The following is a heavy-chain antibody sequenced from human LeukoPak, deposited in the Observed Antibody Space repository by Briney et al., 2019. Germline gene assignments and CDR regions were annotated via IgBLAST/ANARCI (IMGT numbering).Heavy chain of an antibody. J-gene: IGHJ4*02. CDR2: ISTYNDNT. CDR1: GXXFTXFS. CDR3: ATGVDYYFDY. V-gene: IGHV1-18*01. D-gene: IGHD3-10*01. Sequence: KXSCXASGXXFTXFSXSWVRQAPGQGLEWRGGISTYNDNTNYAQRLQGRLTMTTDTSTSTVYMELRSLRSDDTAVYYCATGVDYYFDYWAQGTLVAVSS.